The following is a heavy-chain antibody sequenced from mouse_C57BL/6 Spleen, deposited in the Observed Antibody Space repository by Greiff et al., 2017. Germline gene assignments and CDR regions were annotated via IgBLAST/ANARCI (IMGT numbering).Heavy chain of an antibody. V-gene: IGHV5-4*01. D-gene: IGHD1-1*01. Sequence: VKLMESGGGLVKPGGSLKLSCAASGFTFSSYAMSWVRQTPEKRLEWVSTISDGGSYTYYPDNVKGRFTISRDNAKNNLYLQMSHLKSEDTAMYYCAREGYYGNYSYFDVWGTGTTVTVSS. CDR2: ISDGGSYT. CDR3: AREGYYGNYSYFDV. CDR1: GFTFSSYA. J-gene: IGHJ1*03.